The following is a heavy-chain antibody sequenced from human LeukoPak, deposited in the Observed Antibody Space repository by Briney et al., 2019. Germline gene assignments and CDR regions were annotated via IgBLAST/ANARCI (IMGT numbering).Heavy chain of an antibody. Sequence: SETLSLTCTVSTDSISKSLYHWAWVRQPPGKGLEWIAEIYYQGNTYYNPSLKSRVTISVDTSKNQFSLQLSSVTAADTAVYYCARHVIDYSSGWFDYWGQGTLVTVSS. V-gene: IGHV4-39*01. J-gene: IGHJ4*02. CDR2: IYYQGNT. CDR3: ARHVIDYSSGWFDY. D-gene: IGHD6-19*01. CDR1: TDSISKSLYH.